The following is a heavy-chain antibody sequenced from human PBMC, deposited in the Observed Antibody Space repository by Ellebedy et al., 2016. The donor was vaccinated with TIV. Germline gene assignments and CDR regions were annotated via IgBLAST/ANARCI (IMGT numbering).Heavy chain of an antibody. Sequence: GGSLRLSCAASGFAFSSYWMSWVRQAPGKGLEWVANINQDGGETYYGDSVKGRFTISRDNAQTSLYLQMNSLGADDTAMYYCASDGSYGDYRSPTHAFVMWGQGTMVSVSS. CDR3: ASDGSYGDYRSPTHAFVM. D-gene: IGHD4-17*01. V-gene: IGHV3-7*01. CDR2: INQDGGET. J-gene: IGHJ3*02. CDR1: GFAFSSYW.